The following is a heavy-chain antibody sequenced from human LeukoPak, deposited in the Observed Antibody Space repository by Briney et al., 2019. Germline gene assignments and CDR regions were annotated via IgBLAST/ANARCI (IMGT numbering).Heavy chain of an antibody. V-gene: IGHV4-59*01. CDR2: IYYSGST. CDR1: GGSISSYY. J-gene: IGHJ3*02. CDR3: ARGRHIVVVVAATPTDAFDI. D-gene: IGHD2-15*01. Sequence: PSETLSLTCTVSGGSISSYYWSWIRQPPGKGLEWIGYIYYSGSTNYNPSLKSRVTISVDTSKNQFSLKLSSVTAADTAVYYCARGRHIVVVVAATPTDAFDIWGQGTMVTVSS.